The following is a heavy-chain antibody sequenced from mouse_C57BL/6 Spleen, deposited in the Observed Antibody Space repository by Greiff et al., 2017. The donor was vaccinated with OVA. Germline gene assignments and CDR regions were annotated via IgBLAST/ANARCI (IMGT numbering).Heavy chain of an antibody. CDR3: ASFALYDGYLAY. V-gene: IGHV1-22*01. CDR1: GYTFTDYN. D-gene: IGHD2-3*01. CDR2: INPNNGGT. J-gene: IGHJ3*01. Sequence: EVQLQQSGPELVKPGASVKMSCKASGYTFTDYNMHWVKQSHGKSLEWIGYINPNNGGTSYNQKFKGKATLTVNKSSSTAYMELRSLTSEDSAVYYCASFALYDGYLAYWGQGTLVTVSA.